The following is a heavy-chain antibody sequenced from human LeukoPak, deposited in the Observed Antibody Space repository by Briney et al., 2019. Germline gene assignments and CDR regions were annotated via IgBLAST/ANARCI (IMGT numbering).Heavy chain of an antibody. D-gene: IGHD5-18*01. CDR2: INPNSGGT. V-gene: IGHV1-2*02. CDR3: VTDTAMASFDY. Sequence: GASVKVSCKASGYTFTGYYMHWVRQAPGQGLEWMGWINPNSGGTNYAQRFQGRVTMTRDTSISTAYMELSRLRSDDTAVYYCVTDTAMASFDYWGQGTLVTVSS. CDR1: GYTFTGYY. J-gene: IGHJ4*02.